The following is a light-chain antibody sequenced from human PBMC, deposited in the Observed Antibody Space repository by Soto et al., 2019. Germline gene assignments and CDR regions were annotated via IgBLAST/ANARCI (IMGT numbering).Light chain of an antibody. CDR3: TSFTSSTTVV. Sequence: SALTQPASVSGSPGQSINISCTGTSNDIGTYNYVSWYQHHPGKAPKLLIYEVSNRPSGVSNRFSGSKSGNTASLTISGLQAEDEADYHCTSFTSSTTVVFGGGTKVTVL. CDR2: EVS. V-gene: IGLV2-14*01. CDR1: SNDIGTYNY. J-gene: IGLJ2*01.